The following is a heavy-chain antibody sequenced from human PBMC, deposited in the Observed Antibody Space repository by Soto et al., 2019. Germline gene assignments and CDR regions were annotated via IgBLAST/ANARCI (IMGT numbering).Heavy chain of an antibody. V-gene: IGHV3-11*01. Sequence: GGSLRLSCAAAGFALSDYYMSWIRQAHGKGLEWVSHSSRGDGPLYYADSVQGRFTISRDKAKNALYLQMKSLRVEDTALYYCVAGSSSWMVHFDYWGEGALVTVSS. D-gene: IGHD2-2*01. J-gene: IGHJ4*02. CDR2: SSRGDGPL. CDR1: GFALSDYY. CDR3: VAGSSSWMVHFDY.